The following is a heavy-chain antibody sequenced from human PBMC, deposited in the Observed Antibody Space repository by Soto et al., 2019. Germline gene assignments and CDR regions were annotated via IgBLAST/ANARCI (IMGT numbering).Heavy chain of an antibody. V-gene: IGHV4-59*01. Sequence: SETLSLTCTVSGGSTSSDNYWSWIRQPPGKAPEWIGYIYYSGSTNCNPSLKSRVTISVDTSKNQFSLKLSSVTAADTAVYYCARLSVGYYYYGMDVWGQGTTVTVSS. J-gene: IGHJ6*02. CDR3: ARLSVGYYYYGMDV. CDR2: IYYSGST. CDR1: GGSTSSDNY.